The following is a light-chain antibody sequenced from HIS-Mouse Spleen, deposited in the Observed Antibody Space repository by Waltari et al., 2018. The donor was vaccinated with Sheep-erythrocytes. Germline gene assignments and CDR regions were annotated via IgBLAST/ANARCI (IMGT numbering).Light chain of an antibody. J-gene: IGKJ5*01. CDR2: AAY. Sequence: DIQMTQSPSSVSASVGDRVTITGRASQGISSWLAWYQQKQGKAPKLRIYAAYSLQSGVPSRLSGSGAVTDFTSNISSLQPKDFATYYCQQANSFPITFGQGTRLEIK. CDR3: QQANSFPIT. V-gene: IGKV1-12*01. CDR1: QGISSW.